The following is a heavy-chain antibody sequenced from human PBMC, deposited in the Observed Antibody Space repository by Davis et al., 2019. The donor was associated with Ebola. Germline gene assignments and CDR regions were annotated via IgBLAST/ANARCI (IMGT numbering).Heavy chain of an antibody. CDR1: GGSISSSSYY. CDR2: IYYSGSI. J-gene: IGHJ4*02. CDR3: ARHGRFLEWLLYDY. Sequence: SETLSLTCTVSGGSISSSSYYWGWIRQPPGKGLEWIGSIYYSGSIYYNPSLKSRVTISVDTSKNQFSLKLSSVTAADTAVYYCARHGRFLEWLLYDYWGQGTLVTVSS. D-gene: IGHD3-3*01. V-gene: IGHV4-39*01.